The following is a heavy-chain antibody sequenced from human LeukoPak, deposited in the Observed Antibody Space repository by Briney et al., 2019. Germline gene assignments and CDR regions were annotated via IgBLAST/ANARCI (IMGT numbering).Heavy chain of an antibody. Sequence: SETLPLTCTVSGGSITSSNYYWGWIRQPPGKGLEWIGSFYYSGSTNYNPSLKSRVTISVDTSKNQFSLKLSSVTAADTAVYYCVYYYGSGSVEYWGQGTLVTVSS. J-gene: IGHJ4*02. CDR2: FYYSGST. D-gene: IGHD3-10*01. CDR1: GGSITSSNYY. CDR3: VYYYGSGSVEY. V-gene: IGHV4-39*01.